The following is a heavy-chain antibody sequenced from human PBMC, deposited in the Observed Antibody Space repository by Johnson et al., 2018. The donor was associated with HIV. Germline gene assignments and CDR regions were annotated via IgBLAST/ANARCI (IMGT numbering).Heavy chain of an antibody. CDR1: GFTVSSNY. Sequence: VQLVESGGGLIQPGGSLRLSCAASGFTVSSNYMSWVRQAPGKGLEWVSVIYSGGSTYYADSVKGRFTISRDNSKNTLYLQMNSLRAEDTAVYYCAKDLRGYSYGSGDAFDIWGQGTMVTVSS. J-gene: IGHJ3*02. D-gene: IGHD5-18*01. CDR3: AKDLRGYSYGSGDAFDI. CDR2: IYSGGST. V-gene: IGHV3-66*03.